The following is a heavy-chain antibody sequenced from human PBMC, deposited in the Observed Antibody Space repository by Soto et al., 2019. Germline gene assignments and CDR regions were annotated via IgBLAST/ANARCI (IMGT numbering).Heavy chain of an antibody. CDR2: ISAGGSST. J-gene: IGHJ6*02. CDR1: GFTFRGHP. D-gene: IGHD6-19*01. CDR3: ARAEYSSCWCPYYYYYGMDV. V-gene: IGHV3-23*01. Sequence: GGSLRLSCAASGFTFRGHPMSWVRHVPGKGLEWVSAISAGGSSTYYADSVKGRFTISRDNSKSTLSLQMNSLRPDDTAVYYCARAEYSSCWCPYYYYYGMDVWGQGTTVTVSS.